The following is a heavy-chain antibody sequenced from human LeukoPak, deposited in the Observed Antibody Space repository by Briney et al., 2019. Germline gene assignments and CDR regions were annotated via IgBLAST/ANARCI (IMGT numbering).Heavy chain of an antibody. CDR3: AKPIDSSGYYVFDY. CDR2: IYSGGST. Sequence: PGGSLRLSCAASGFTVSSNYMSWVRQAPGKGLEWVSVIYSGGSTYYADSVKGRFTISRDNSKNTLYLQMNSLRAEDTAVYYCAKPIDSSGYYVFDYWGQGTLVTVSS. CDR1: GFTVSSNY. D-gene: IGHD3-22*01. J-gene: IGHJ4*02. V-gene: IGHV3-66*04.